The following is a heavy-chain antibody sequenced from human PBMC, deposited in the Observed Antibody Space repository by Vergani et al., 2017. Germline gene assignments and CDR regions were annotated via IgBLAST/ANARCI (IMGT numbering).Heavy chain of an antibody. CDR1: GFTVSSNY. CDR3: ARVAYGDLYYFDY. J-gene: IGHJ4*02. D-gene: IGHD4-17*01. V-gene: IGHV3-66*02. CDR2: IYSGGST. Sequence: EVQLVESGGGLVQPGGSLRPSCAASGFTVSSNYMSWVRQAPGKGLEWVSVIYSGGSTYYADSVKGRFTISRDNSKNTLYLQMNSLRAEDTAVYYCARVAYGDLYYFDYWGQGTLVTVSS.